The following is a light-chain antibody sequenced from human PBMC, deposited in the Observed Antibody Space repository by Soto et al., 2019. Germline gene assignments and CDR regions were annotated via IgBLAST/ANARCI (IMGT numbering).Light chain of an antibody. CDR3: AAWDDTLIGAV. CDR2: NNN. CDR1: SSNIGSRS. J-gene: IGLJ7*01. V-gene: IGLV1-44*01. Sequence: QSVLTQPPSASGTPGQRVTISCSGSSSNIGSRSVNWYKQLPGTAHKLLIYNNNQRPSGVPDRFSGSKSGTSASLAISGLQSEDEADYYCAAWDDTLIGAVFGGGTQLTVL.